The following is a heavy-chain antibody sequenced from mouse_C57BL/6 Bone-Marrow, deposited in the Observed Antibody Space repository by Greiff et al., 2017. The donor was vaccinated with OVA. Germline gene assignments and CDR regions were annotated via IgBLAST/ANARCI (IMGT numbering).Heavy chain of an antibody. J-gene: IGHJ3*01. CDR1: GYTFTSYW. Sequence: QVQLQQPGAELVKLGASVKLSCKASGYTFTSYWMQWVKQRPGQGLEWIGEIDPSDSYTNYNQKFKGKATLTVDTSSSTAYMQLSSLTSEDSAVYYCARLDYDYSWFAYWGQGTLVTVSA. D-gene: IGHD2-4*01. CDR3: ARLDYDYSWFAY. V-gene: IGHV1-50*01. CDR2: IDPSDSYT.